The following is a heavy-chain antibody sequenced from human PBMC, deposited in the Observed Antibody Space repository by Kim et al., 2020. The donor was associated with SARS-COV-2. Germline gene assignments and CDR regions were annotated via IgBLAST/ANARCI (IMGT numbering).Heavy chain of an antibody. V-gene: IGHV1-18*01. CDR3: ARVVITMVRGGQAYYYYYGMDV. J-gene: IGHJ6*02. CDR2: ISAYNGNT. Sequence: ASVKVSCKASGYTFTSYGISWVRQAPGQGLEWMGWISAYNGNTNYAQKLQGRVTMTTDTSTSTAYMEPRSLRSDDTAVYYCARVVITMVRGGQAYYYYYGMDVWGQGTTVTVSS. CDR1: GYTFTSYG. D-gene: IGHD3-10*01.